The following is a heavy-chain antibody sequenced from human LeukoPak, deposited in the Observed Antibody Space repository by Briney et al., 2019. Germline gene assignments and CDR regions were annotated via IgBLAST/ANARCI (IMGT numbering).Heavy chain of an antibody. Sequence: SETLSLTCTVSGYSISSGYYWGWIRQPPGKGLEWIGSIYHSGSTYYNPSLKSRVTISVDTSKNQFSLKLSSVTAADTAVYYCARDLIVGASGFDYWGQGTLVTVSS. CDR3: ARDLIVGASGFDY. J-gene: IGHJ4*02. D-gene: IGHD1-26*01. CDR2: IYHSGST. CDR1: GYSISSGYY. V-gene: IGHV4-38-2*02.